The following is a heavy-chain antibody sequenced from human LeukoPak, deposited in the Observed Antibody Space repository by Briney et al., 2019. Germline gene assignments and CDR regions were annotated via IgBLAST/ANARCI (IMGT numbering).Heavy chain of an antibody. J-gene: IGHJ4*02. D-gene: IGHD6-13*01. V-gene: IGHV3-48*03. CDR3: ARDEGYSSSWFDY. CDR2: ISYSGSTI. Sequence: GGSLRLSCAASGFSFSSYDMNWVRQAPGEGLEWVSYISYSGSTIYYADSVKGRFTISRDNAKNSLYLQMNSLRAEDTAVYYCARDEGYSSSWFDYWGQGTLVTVSS. CDR1: GFSFSSYD.